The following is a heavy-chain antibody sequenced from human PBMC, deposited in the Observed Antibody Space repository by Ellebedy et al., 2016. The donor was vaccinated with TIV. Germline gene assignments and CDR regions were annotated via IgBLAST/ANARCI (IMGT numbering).Heavy chain of an antibody. D-gene: IGHD1-1*01. J-gene: IGHJ5*02. CDR1: GGSIDSKY. V-gene: IGHV4-59*01. CDR3: ARGVRAWFDP. CDR2: IHYSGSI. Sequence: MPSETLSLTCTVSGGSIDSKYWSWIRQPPGKGLEWIGYIHYSGSISYNPSLRRRVTISLERPKNRFSLRLSSVTAADTAVYYCARGVRAWFDPWGQGVLVTVSS.